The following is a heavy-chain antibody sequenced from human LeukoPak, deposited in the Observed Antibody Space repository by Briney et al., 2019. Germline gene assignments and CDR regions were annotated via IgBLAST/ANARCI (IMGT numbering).Heavy chain of an antibody. CDR1: GGSISSHY. CDR2: IYYSGST. Sequence: SGTLSLTCTVSGGSISSHYWSWIRQPPGKGLEWIGYIYYSGSTNYNPSLKSRVTISVDTSKNQFSLKLSSVTAADTAVYYCARALDTGEAFDIWGQGTMVTVSS. V-gene: IGHV4-59*11. D-gene: IGHD5-18*01. J-gene: IGHJ3*02. CDR3: ARALDTGEAFDI.